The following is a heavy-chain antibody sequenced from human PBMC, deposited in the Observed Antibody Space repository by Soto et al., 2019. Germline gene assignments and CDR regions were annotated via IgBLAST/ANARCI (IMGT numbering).Heavy chain of an antibody. Sequence: PSETLSLTCSVYGGSFSGYYWSCIRQPPGKGLEWIGEINHSGSTNYNPSLKSRVTISVDTSKNQFSLKLNSVTAANTAVYYCARFSKKVREVNNWSFDYWGQGTLVTVSS. D-gene: IGHD3-10*01. CDR1: GGSFSGYY. J-gene: IGHJ4*02. CDR3: ARFSKKVREVNNWSFDY. V-gene: IGHV4-34*01. CDR2: INHSGST.